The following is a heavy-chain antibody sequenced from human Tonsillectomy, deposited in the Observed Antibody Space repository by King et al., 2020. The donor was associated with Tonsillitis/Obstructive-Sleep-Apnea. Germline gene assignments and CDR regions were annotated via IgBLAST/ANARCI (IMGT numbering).Heavy chain of an antibody. V-gene: IGHV3-15*01. Sequence: VQLVESGGGLVKPGGSLRLSCAASGFTFSNAWMSWVRQAPGKGLEWVGRIKSKSDGGTTDYAAPVKGRFTISRDDSKNTLYLQMNSLKTEDTAVYYCTTVTRGTYYYYYYMDVWGKGTTVTASS. CDR1: GFTFSNAW. CDR3: TTVTRGTYYYYYYMDV. D-gene: IGHD2-2*01. CDR2: IKSKSDGGTT. J-gene: IGHJ6*03.